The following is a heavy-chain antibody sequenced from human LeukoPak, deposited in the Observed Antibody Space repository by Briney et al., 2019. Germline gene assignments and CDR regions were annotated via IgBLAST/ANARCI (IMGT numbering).Heavy chain of an antibody. V-gene: IGHV4-59*08. CDR2: IYYSGST. CDR3: ARHDYRLFFDP. Sequence: SETLSLTCAVYGGSFSGYYWSWIRQPPGKGLEWIGDIYYSGSTNYNPSLKSRVTISVDTSKDQFSLKLSSVTAADTAVYYCARHDYRLFFDPWGQGTLVTVSP. CDR1: GGSFSGYY. D-gene: IGHD4-4*01. J-gene: IGHJ5*02.